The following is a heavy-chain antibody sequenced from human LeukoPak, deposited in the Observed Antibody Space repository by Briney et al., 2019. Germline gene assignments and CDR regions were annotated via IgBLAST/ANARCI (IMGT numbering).Heavy chain of an antibody. V-gene: IGHV1-24*01. CDR3: ASSSGWVPYLDY. Sequence: ASVKVSCKVSGYTLTELSMHWVRQAPGKGLEWMGGFDPEDGETIYAQKFQGRVTMTEDTSTDTAYMELSSLRSEDTAVYYCASSSGWVPYLDYWGQGTLVTVSS. CDR2: FDPEDGET. D-gene: IGHD6-19*01. CDR1: GYTLTELS. J-gene: IGHJ4*02.